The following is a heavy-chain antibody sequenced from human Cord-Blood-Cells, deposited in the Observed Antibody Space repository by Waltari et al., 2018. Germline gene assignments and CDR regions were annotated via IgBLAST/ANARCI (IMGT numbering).Heavy chain of an antibody. D-gene: IGHD2-8*01. CDR1: GGPFSSYA. CDR3: ASGYCTNGVCYDAFDI. V-gene: IGHV1-69*01. Sequence: QVQLVQSGAEVKKPGSSLKVSCKASGGPFSSYAISWVRQAPGQGLEWMGGIIPIFGTANYAQKFQGRVTITADESTSTAYMELSSLRSEDTAVYYCASGYCTNGVCYDAFDIWGQGTMVTVSS. J-gene: IGHJ3*02. CDR2: IIPIFGTA.